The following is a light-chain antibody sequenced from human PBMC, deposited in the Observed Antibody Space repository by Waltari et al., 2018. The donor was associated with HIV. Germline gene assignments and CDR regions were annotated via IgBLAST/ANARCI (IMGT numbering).Light chain of an antibody. Sequence: QSVLTQPPSASGTPGQRVTISCSGSSSNIGSKYVYWFQQAPGTAPKLLIDRNDQRPSGVPDRFAGSKSGTSASLAISGLRSEDEADYYGAVWDDSLSGWVFGGGTKLTVL. V-gene: IGLV1-47*01. CDR2: RND. CDR1: SSNIGSKY. J-gene: IGLJ3*02. CDR3: AVWDDSLSGWV.